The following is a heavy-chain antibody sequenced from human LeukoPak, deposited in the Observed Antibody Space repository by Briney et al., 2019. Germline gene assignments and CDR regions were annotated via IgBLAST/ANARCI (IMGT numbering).Heavy chain of an antibody. J-gene: IGHJ4*02. V-gene: IGHV1-69*13. D-gene: IGHD5-18*01. Sequence: VASVKVSCKASGGTFSSYAISWVRQAPGQGLEWMGGIIPIFGTANYAQKFQGRVTITADESTSTAYMELSSLRSEDTAVYYCARAQPGGYSYGYQDYWGQGTLVTVSS. CDR3: ARAQPGGYSYGYQDY. CDR2: IIPIFGTA. CDR1: GGTFSSYA.